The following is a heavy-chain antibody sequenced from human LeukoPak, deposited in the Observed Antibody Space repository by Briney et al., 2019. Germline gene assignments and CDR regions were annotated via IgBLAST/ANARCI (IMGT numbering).Heavy chain of an antibody. J-gene: IGHJ4*02. CDR2: TYYRSKWYN. CDR3: ASAKDFGEPEAYYFDY. Sequence: SQTLSLTCAISGDSVSSNSAAWNWIRQSPSRGLEWLGRTYYRSKWYNDYAVSVKSRITINPDTSKNQFSLQLNSVTPEDTAVYYCASAKDFGEPEAYYFDYWGQGTLVTVSS. CDR1: GDSVSSNSAA. D-gene: IGHD3-10*01. V-gene: IGHV6-1*01.